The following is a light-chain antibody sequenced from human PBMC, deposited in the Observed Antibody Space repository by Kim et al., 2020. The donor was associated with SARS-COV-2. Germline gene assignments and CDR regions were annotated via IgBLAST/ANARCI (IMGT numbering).Light chain of an antibody. Sequence: SASVGDRVTITGRASQSISSWLAWYQQKPGKAPKLLISMASSLESGVPSRFSGSGSGTEFTLTIISLQPDDFATYFCQQYNYYPYSFAQGTKLEIK. CDR2: MAS. V-gene: IGKV1-5*03. CDR3: QQYNYYPYS. CDR1: QSISSW. J-gene: IGKJ2*03.